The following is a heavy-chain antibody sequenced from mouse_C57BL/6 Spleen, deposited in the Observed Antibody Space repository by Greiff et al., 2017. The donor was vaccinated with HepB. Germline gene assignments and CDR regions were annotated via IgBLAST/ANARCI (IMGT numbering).Heavy chain of an antibody. J-gene: IGHJ4*01. CDR3: ARTDYGSRNYAMDY. Sequence: QVQLKESGPGLVQPSQSLSITCTVSGFSLTSYGVHWVRQSPGKGLEWLGVIWSGGSTDYNAAFISRLSISKDNSKSQVFFKMNSLQADDTAIYYCARTDYGSRNYAMDYWGQGTSVTVSS. CDR1: GFSLTSYG. D-gene: IGHD1-1*01. CDR2: IWSGGST. V-gene: IGHV2-2*01.